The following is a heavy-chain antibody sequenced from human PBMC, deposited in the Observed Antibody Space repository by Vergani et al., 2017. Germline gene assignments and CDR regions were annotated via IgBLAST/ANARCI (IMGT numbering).Heavy chain of an antibody. CDR2: IASSDTTV. J-gene: IGHJ2*01. V-gene: IGHV3-11*04. Sequence: QVQLVESGGGLVKPGGSLRLSCTASGFFFSDYYMSWLRQAPGKGLEWISYIASSDTTVYYADSVKGRFTISRDNAKNSLYLEMNSLRAEDTAVYYCVRLPRGPWNFDLWGRGTLITVSS. CDR3: VRLPRGPWNFDL. CDR1: GFFFSDYY.